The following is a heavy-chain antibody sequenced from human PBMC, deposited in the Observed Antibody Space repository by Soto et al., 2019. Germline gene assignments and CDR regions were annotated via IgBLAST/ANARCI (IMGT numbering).Heavy chain of an antibody. Sequence: SETLSLTCTVSGGSISSYYWSWIRQPPGKGLEWIGYIYYSGSTNYNPSLKSRVTISVDTSKNQFSLKLSSVTAADTAVYYCARDSSPRGYSYGLYYFDYWGQGTLVTVS. V-gene: IGHV4-59*01. D-gene: IGHD5-18*01. CDR3: ARDSSPRGYSYGLYYFDY. CDR2: IYYSGST. J-gene: IGHJ4*02. CDR1: GGSISSYY.